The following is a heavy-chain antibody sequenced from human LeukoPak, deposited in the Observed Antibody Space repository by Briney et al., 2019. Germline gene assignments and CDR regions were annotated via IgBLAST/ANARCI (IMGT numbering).Heavy chain of an antibody. D-gene: IGHD3-10*01. CDR1: GLTVSSNY. V-gene: IGHV3-53*01. CDR2: IYSGGST. Sequence: GGSLRLSCGASGLTVSSNYMSWVRQAPGKGLEWVSRIYSGGSTYYEDAVQGRSTITRKNTKNMLYLKMNSLSAEETAVYYGASRDYYGSGSPDFWGQGTMVTVSS. CDR3: ASRDYYGSGSPDF. J-gene: IGHJ4*02.